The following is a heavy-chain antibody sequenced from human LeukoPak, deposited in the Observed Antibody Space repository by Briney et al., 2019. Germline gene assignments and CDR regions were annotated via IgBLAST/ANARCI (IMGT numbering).Heavy chain of an antibody. CDR3: AKLHNLNCDY. J-gene: IGHJ4*02. D-gene: IGHD1-14*01. CDR2: ISGGGGST. Sequence: PGGSLRLSCAASGFTFTSYSMNWVRQAPGKGLEWVSTISGGGGSTYYADSVKGRFTISRDSSKNTLYLQMNNLRPEDTAVYYCAKLHNLNCDYWGLGTLVTVSS. V-gene: IGHV3-23*01. CDR1: GFTFTSYS.